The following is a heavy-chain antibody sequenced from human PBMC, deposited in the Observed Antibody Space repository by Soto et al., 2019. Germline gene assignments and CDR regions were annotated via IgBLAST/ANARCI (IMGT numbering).Heavy chain of an antibody. J-gene: IGHJ4*02. V-gene: IGHV1-58*01. CDR2: TVVGSGNT. CDR3: AAVRPSSPEITVTTILDY. CDR1: GFTFTSSA. D-gene: IGHD4-17*01. Sequence: QMQLVQSGPEVKKPGTSVKVSCKASGFTFTSSAVQWVRQARGQRLEWLGWTVVGSGNTNYAQKFQEKVSIARDMSRSTAYMELSSLRSEDTAVYYWAAVRPSSPEITVTTILDYWGQGTLVTVSS.